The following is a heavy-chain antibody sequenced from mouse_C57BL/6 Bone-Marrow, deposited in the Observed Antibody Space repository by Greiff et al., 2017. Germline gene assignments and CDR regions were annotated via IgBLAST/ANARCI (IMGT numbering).Heavy chain of an antibody. CDR3: ARKYYSNYYYAMDY. CDR1: GYTFTDYY. Sequence: EVQLQQSGPELVKPGASVKISCKASGYTFTDYYMNWVKQSHGKSLEWIGDINPNNGGTSYNQTFKGKATLTVDKSSSTAYMELRSLTSEDSAVYYCARKYYSNYYYAMDYWGQGTSVTVSS. J-gene: IGHJ4*01. CDR2: INPNNGGT. D-gene: IGHD2-5*01. V-gene: IGHV1-26*01.